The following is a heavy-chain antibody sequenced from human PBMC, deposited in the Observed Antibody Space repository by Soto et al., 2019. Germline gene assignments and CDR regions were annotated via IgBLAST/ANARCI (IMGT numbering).Heavy chain of an antibody. Sequence: GGSLRLSCAASGFTFSSYAMSWVRQAPGKGLEWVSAISGSGGSTYYADSVKGRFTISRDNSKNTLYLQMNSLRAEDTAVYYCAKVRYYGSGSRHNWFDPWSQGTLVTVSS. D-gene: IGHD3-10*01. CDR2: ISGSGGST. CDR3: AKVRYYGSGSRHNWFDP. CDR1: GFTFSSYA. J-gene: IGHJ5*02. V-gene: IGHV3-23*01.